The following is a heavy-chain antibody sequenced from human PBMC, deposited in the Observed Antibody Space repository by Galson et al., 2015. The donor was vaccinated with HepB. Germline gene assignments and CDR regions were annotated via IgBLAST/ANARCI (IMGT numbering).Heavy chain of an antibody. CDR3: AKAASRGDYYYMDV. J-gene: IGHJ6*03. CDR2: ISSSGGTT. Sequence: SLRLSCAASGFTSGLTFSSYAMSWVRQAPGKGLQWVSTISSSGGTTYYADSVEGRFTISRDNSKNTVYLQMNSLRADDTAVYYCAKAASRGDYYYMDVWGIGTTVTVSS. V-gene: IGHV3-23*01. CDR1: GFTSGLTFSSYA.